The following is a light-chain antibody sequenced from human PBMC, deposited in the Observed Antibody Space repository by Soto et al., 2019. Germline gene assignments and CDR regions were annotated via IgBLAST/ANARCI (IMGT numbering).Light chain of an antibody. Sequence: DIQMTQSPSTLSASVGDGVTITCRASQRISTWLAWYQQKPGKAPKLLISDASSLETGVPDRFSGSGSGTDFTLTITSLQAEDVAVYFCQHYYSTPQTFGQGTKVDIK. CDR2: DAS. J-gene: IGKJ1*01. CDR3: QHYYSTPQT. V-gene: IGKV1-5*01. CDR1: QRISTW.